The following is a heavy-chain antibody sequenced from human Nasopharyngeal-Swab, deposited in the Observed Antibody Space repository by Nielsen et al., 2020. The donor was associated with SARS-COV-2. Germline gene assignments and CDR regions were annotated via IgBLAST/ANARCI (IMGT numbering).Heavy chain of an antibody. V-gene: IGHV1-69*13. J-gene: IGHJ6*02. CDR2: IIPIFGTA. CDR1: GGTFSSYA. D-gene: IGHD6-13*01. CDR3: ARISAAPPPYYGMDV. Sequence: SVKVSCKASGGTFSSYAISWVRQAPGQGLEWMGGIIPIFGTANYAQKFQGRVTITADGSTSTAYMELSSLRSEDTAVYYCARISAAPPPYYGMDVWGQGTTVTVSS.